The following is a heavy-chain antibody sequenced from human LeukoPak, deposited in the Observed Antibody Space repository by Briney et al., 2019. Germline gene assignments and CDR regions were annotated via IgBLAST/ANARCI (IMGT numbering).Heavy chain of an antibody. CDR1: GFTFSGYA. J-gene: IGHJ6*03. CDR3: AKNPGRGATTPPYYYYMDV. V-gene: IGHV3-23*01. CDR2: IIAGGST. Sequence: GGSLRLSCAASGFTFSGYAMSWVRQAPGKGLEWVSFIIAGGSTYYADSVKGRFTIPRDNPKSPLHQHTNSPTAEATAGYYCAKNPGRGATTPPYYYYMDVWRKGATVTVSS. D-gene: IGHD4-17*01.